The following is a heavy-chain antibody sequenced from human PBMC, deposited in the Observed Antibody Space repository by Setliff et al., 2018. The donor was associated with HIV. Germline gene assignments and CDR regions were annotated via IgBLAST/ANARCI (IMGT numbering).Heavy chain of an antibody. CDR1: GGSISSSSYY. Sequence: PSETLSLTCTVSGGSISSSSYYWGWIRQPPGKGLEWIGSIYYSGSTYYNPSLKSRVTTSIDTSKNQFSLNLTSVTAADTAVYYCARDKTYCNYSRCSRAGWYFDLWGRGTLVTVSS. D-gene: IGHD2-2*01. V-gene: IGHV4-39*02. CDR2: IYYSGST. J-gene: IGHJ2*01. CDR3: ARDKTYCNYSRCSRAGWYFDL.